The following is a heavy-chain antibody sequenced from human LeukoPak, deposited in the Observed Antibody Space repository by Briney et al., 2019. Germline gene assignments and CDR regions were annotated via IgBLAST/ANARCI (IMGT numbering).Heavy chain of an antibody. CDR3: ARRGCNGGSCYAY. Sequence: GESLKISCKGSGYSFTTYWIGWVRQMPGKGLEWMGIIYPGDSGTRYSPSFQGQVTISADKSISTAYLQWSSLGASDTAVYYCARRGCNGGSCYAYWGQGTLVTVSS. D-gene: IGHD2-15*01. J-gene: IGHJ4*02. V-gene: IGHV5-51*01. CDR1: GYSFTTYW. CDR2: IYPGDSGT.